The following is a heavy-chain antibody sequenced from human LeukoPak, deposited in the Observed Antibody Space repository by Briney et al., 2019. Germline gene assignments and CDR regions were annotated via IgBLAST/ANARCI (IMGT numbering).Heavy chain of an antibody. J-gene: IGHJ4*02. Sequence: KTSEALSLTCAVYGGSFSGYYWSWIRQPPGKGLEWIGEINHSGSTNYNPSLKSRVTISVDTSKNQFSLKLSSVTAADTAVYYCARGRGYGYGHQPLDYWGQGTLVTVSS. CDR1: GGSFSGYY. V-gene: IGHV4-34*01. D-gene: IGHD5-18*01. CDR2: INHSGST. CDR3: ARGRGYGYGHQPLDY.